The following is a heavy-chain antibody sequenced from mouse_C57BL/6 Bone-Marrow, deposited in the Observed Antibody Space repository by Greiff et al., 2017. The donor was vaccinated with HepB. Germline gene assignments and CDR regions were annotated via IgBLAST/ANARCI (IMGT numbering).Heavy chain of an antibody. CDR3: TRVLHYDPAWFAY. D-gene: IGHD2-4*01. J-gene: IGHJ3*01. V-gene: IGHV5-9-1*02. CDR2: ISSGGDYI. Sequence: EVKLMESGEGLVKPGGSLKLSCAASGFTFSSYAMSWVRQTPEKRLEWVAYISSGGDYIYYADTVKGRFTISRDNARNTLYLQMRSLKSEDTARYYCTRVLHYDPAWFAYWGQGTLVTVSA. CDR1: GFTFSSYA.